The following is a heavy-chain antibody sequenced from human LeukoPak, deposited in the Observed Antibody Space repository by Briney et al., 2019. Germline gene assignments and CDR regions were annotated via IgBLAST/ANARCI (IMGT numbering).Heavy chain of an antibody. CDR2: IYSGGST. CDR3: ARGIAAAHDAFDI. Sequence: SGGSLRLSCAASGFTVSSNYMSWVRQAPGKGLEWVSVIYSGGSTYYADSVKGRFTTSRDNSKNTLYLQMNSLRAEDTAVYYCARGIAAAHDAFDIWGQGTMVTVSS. CDR1: GFTVSSNY. V-gene: IGHV3-53*01. J-gene: IGHJ3*02. D-gene: IGHD6-13*01.